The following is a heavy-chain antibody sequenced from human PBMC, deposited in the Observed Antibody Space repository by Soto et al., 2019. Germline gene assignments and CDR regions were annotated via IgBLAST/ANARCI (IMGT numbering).Heavy chain of an antibody. CDR2: ISAYNGNT. D-gene: IGHD3-10*01. CDR1: GYTFTSYG. V-gene: IGHV1-18*01. CDR3: ARDPKYYYGSGSSIFDP. J-gene: IGHJ5*02. Sequence: GASVKVSCKASGYTFTSYGISWVRQAPGQGFEWMGWISAYNGNTNYAQKLQGRVTMTTDTSTSTAYMELRSLRSDDTAVYYCARDPKYYYGSGSSIFDPWGQGTLVTVSS.